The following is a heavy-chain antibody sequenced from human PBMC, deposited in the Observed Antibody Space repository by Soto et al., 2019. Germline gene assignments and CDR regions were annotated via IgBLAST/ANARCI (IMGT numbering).Heavy chain of an antibody. Sequence: GGSLRLSCAASGFTFSSYSMNWVRQAPGKGLEWVSSISSSSSYIYYADSVKGRFTISRDNAKNSLYLQMNSLRAEDTAVYYCARDRRDYDAFDIWGQGTIVTVSS. CDR3: ARDRRDYDAFDI. V-gene: IGHV3-21*01. CDR2: ISSSSSYI. J-gene: IGHJ3*02. CDR1: GFTFSSYS. D-gene: IGHD4-17*01.